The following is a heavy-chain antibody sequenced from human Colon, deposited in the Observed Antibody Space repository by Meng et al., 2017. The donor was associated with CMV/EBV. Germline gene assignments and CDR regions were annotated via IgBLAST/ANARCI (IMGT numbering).Heavy chain of an antibody. CDR3: AKVEGSTSNFYHFGMHV. J-gene: IGHJ6*02. Sequence: GGPLRLSWVVSGFSFDHYAVHWVRQPPGKGLEWVSLVSWDGVTNYYGDSVRGRFTVSRDKEKNTLFLQMNDLRSEDTAVYFCAKVEGSTSNFYHFGMHVWGPGTTVTVSS. V-gene: IGHV3-43D*03. D-gene: IGHD4-11*01. CDR2: VSWDGVTN. CDR1: GFSFDHYA.